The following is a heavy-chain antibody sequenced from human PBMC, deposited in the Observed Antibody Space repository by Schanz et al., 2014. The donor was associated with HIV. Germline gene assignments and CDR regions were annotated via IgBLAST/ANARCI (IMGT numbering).Heavy chain of an antibody. CDR3: ARFDSSSAWDY. D-gene: IGHD6-13*01. V-gene: IGHV3-30-3*01. J-gene: IGHJ4*02. Sequence: QVQLAESGGGVVQPGGSLRLSCAASGFTFTSYAFHWVRQAPGKGLEWVAVISYDGGSEYYADSVKGRFSVSRDNSKRMLYLQMNSLRPEDTGLYYCARFDSSSAWDYWGPGTLVTVSS. CDR1: GFTFTSYA. CDR2: ISYDGGSE.